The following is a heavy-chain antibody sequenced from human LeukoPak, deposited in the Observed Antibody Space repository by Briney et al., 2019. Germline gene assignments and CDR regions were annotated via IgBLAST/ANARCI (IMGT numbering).Heavy chain of an antibody. CDR1: GFTFSSYG. D-gene: IGHD2-15*01. J-gene: IGHJ5*02. V-gene: IGHV3-30*18. Sequence: GGSLRLSCAASGFTFSSYGMHWVRQAPGKGLEWVAIISYDGSNKYYADSVKGRFTISRDNSKNTLYLQMNSLRAEDTAVYYCAKSRMQGFDPWGQGTLVTVSS. CDR3: AKSRMQGFDP. CDR2: ISYDGSNK.